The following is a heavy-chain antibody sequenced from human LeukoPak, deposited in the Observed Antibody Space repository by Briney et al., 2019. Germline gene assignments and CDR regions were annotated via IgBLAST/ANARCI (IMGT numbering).Heavy chain of an antibody. CDR3: ARENYYDSSGYLGL. J-gene: IGHJ4*02. V-gene: IGHV1-18*01. D-gene: IGHD3-22*01. Sequence: ASVKVSCKASGYTFTSYGISWVRQAPGQGLEWMGWISAYNGNTNYAQKLQGRVTMTTDTSTSTVYMELSSLRSEDTAVYYCARENYYDSSGYLGLWGQGTLVTVSS. CDR1: GYTFTSYG. CDR2: ISAYNGNT.